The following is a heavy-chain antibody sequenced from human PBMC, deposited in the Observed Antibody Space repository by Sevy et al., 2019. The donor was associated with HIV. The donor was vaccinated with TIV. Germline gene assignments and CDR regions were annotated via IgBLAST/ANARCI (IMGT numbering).Heavy chain of an antibody. J-gene: IGHJ1*01. D-gene: IGHD1-1*01. V-gene: IGHV3-30*04. CDR3: ALERLSSDVAEYFQN. CDR2: ISFDASNK. Sequence: GGSLRLSCVAPGFKFNGHGIHWVRQAPGKGLQWVATISFDASNKHYADSVKGRFTISRDNFQNSLFLQMNSLRPEDTAVYYCALERLSSDVAEYFQNWGQGTLVTVSS. CDR1: GFKFNGHG.